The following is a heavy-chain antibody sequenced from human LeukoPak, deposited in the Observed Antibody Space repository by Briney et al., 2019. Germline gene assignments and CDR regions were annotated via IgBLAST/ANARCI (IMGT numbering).Heavy chain of an antibody. D-gene: IGHD2-15*01. V-gene: IGHV1-8*01. Sequence: ASVKVSCKASGYTFTSYDINWVRQATGQGLEWMGWMNPNSGNTGYAQKFQGRVTMTRNTSISTAYMGLSSLRSEDTAVYYCAIPSSRSNNWFDPWGQGTLVTVSS. CDR2: MNPNSGNT. CDR1: GYTFTSYD. CDR3: AIPSSRSNNWFDP. J-gene: IGHJ5*02.